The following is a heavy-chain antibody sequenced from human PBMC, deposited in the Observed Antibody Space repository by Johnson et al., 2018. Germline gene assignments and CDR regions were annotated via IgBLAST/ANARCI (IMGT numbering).Heavy chain of an antibody. J-gene: IGHJ6*02. V-gene: IGHV4-59*12. CDR3: ARGEGNYYYYGMDV. CDR2: IYYSGRT. D-gene: IGHD3-10*01. CDR1: GGSISSYY. Sequence: QVQLQESGPGLVKPSETMSLTCTVSGGSISSYYWSWIRQPPGKGLEWIGYIYYSGRTNYNPSLKSRVTISVYTSKNQFSLKPSSVTSADTAVDFCARGEGNYYYYGMDVWGQGTTVTVSS.